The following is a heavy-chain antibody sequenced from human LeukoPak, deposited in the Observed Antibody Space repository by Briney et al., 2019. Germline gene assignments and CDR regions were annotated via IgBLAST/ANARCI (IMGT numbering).Heavy chain of an antibody. CDR3: ARILTGSFRFDY. Sequence: SETLSLTCTVSGGSISSSSYYWGWIRQPLGKGLEWIGSIYYSGSTYYNPSLKSRVTISVDTSKNQFSLKLSSVTAADTAVYYCARILTGSFRFDYWGQGTLVTVSS. D-gene: IGHD3-9*01. CDR1: GGSISSSSYY. CDR2: IYYSGST. J-gene: IGHJ4*02. V-gene: IGHV4-39*07.